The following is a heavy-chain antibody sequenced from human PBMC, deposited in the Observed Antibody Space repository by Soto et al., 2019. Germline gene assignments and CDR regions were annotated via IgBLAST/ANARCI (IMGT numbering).Heavy chain of an antibody. J-gene: IGHJ6*02. Sequence: PGGSLRLSFLASGFTFSSYAMDWVRQAPGKGLESISSISASGDRTYYADSVKGRFTISRDNSKNLLFLQMNSLRAEDTAVYYCAKILATGEYYWYGLDVWGQGAAVTVSS. D-gene: IGHD3-10*01. V-gene: IGHV3-23*01. CDR3: AKILATGEYYWYGLDV. CDR1: GFTFSSYA. CDR2: ISASGDRT.